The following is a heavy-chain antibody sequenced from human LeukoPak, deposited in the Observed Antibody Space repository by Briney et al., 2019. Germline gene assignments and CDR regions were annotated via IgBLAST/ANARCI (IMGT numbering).Heavy chain of an antibody. Sequence: PSETLSLTCTVPGGSISGYHWRWIRQPPGKGLEWIGYIYYSGSTNYNPSLKSRVTISVDTSKNQFSLKLSSVTAADTAVYYCARGSSEGIGFDPWGQGTLVTVSS. CDR2: IYYSGST. CDR1: GGSISGYH. J-gene: IGHJ5*02. CDR3: ARGSSEGIGFDP. D-gene: IGHD6-6*01. V-gene: IGHV4-59*01.